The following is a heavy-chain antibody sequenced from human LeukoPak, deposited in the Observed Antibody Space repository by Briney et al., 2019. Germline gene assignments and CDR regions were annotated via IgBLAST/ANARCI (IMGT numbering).Heavy chain of an antibody. D-gene: IGHD2-2*01. V-gene: IGHV3-11*01. CDR1: GFTFSGYY. CDR3: ARVRGSGFCSGSSCAKDPGYYYYMDV. Sequence: PGGSLRLSCEGSGFTFSGYYMSWIRQAPGKGLEWVSYINPSGSTIYYADSVKGRFTISRDNAEKSLDLQMYSLRAEDTAVYYCARVRGSGFCSGSSCAKDPGYYYYMDVWGKGTTVTVSS. CDR2: INPSGSTI. J-gene: IGHJ6*03.